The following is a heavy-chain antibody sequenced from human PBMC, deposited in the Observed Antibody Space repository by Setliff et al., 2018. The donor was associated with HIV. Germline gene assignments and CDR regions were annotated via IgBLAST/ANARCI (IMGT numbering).Heavy chain of an antibody. CDR2: INHSGST. Sequence: SETLSLTCAVYGGSFSGYYWSWIRQPPGKGLEWIGEINHSGSTSYNPSLKSRVTMSLDTSKNQFSLNLKSVTAADTALYYCATTGQGRAYFDFWGQGSLVTVSS. D-gene: IGHD2-21*01. V-gene: IGHV4-34*01. J-gene: IGHJ4*02. CDR1: GGSFSGYY. CDR3: ATTGQGRAYFDF.